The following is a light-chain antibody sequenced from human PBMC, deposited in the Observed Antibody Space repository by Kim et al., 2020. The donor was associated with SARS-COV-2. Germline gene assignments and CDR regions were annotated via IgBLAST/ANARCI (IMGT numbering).Light chain of an antibody. V-gene: IGKV1-5*03. Sequence: DIHMTQSPSTLSASIGDSVTITCRASQSISDWLVWYQQKPGKAPKLLIYKASALETGVPSRFSGSGSGTEFSLTIFSLQPDDLATYYCQHYNSFPYTFGQGTKLEI. CDR1: QSISDW. CDR2: KAS. J-gene: IGKJ2*01. CDR3: QHYNSFPYT.